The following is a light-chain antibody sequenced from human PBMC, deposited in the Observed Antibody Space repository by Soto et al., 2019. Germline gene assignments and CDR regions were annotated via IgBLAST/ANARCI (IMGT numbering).Light chain of an antibody. V-gene: IGKV3-15*01. CDR3: QQYNNWPLWT. CDR1: QSVSSN. J-gene: IGKJ1*01. CDR2: GAS. Sequence: EIVMTQSPATLSVSPGERATLSCRASQSVSSNLAWYQQKPGQAPRLLIYGASTRATGITARFSGSGSGTEFTLTLSSLQSEEFAVYYCQQYNNWPLWTFGQGTKVEIK.